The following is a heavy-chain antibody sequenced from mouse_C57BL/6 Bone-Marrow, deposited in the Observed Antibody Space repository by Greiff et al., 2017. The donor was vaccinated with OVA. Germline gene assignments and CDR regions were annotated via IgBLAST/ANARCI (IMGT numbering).Heavy chain of an antibody. CDR1: GFTFSSYA. V-gene: IGHV5-9-1*02. D-gene: IGHD2-2*01. CDR2: ISSGGDYI. Sequence: EVKVVESGAGLVKPGGSLKLSCAASGFTFSSYAMSWVRQTPERRLEWVAYISSGGDYIYYADTVKGRFTISRDNARNTLYLQMSSLKSEDTAMYYCTRDYGYDDWYFDVWGTGTTVTVSS. CDR3: TRDYGYDDWYFDV. J-gene: IGHJ1*03.